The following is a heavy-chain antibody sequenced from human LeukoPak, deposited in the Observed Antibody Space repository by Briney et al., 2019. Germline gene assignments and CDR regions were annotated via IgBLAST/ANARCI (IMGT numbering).Heavy chain of an antibody. CDR2: IYYSGST. CDR1: GGSISSSPYY. D-gene: IGHD2-15*01. J-gene: IGHJ4*02. Sequence: PSETLSLTCTVSGGSISSSPYYWGWIRQPPGKGLEWIGSIYYSGSTYYNPSLKSRVTISVDTSKNQFSLKLSSVTAADTAVYYCARLYCSGGSCYPFDYWGQGTLVTVSS. CDR3: ARLYCSGGSCYPFDY. V-gene: IGHV4-39*07.